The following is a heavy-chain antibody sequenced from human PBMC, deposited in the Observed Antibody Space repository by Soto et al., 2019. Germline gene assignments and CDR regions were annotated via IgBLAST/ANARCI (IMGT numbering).Heavy chain of an antibody. CDR1: GFTFSSYS. CDR3: ARATAERYYFDY. D-gene: IGHD3-9*01. Sequence: GGSLRLSCAASGFTFSSYSMNWVRQAPGKGLEWVSYITSTSSIIYYVDSVKGRFTISRDNAKNSVHLQMDGLRAEDTAVYYCARATAERYYFDYWGQGTLVTVSS. CDR2: ITSTSSII. J-gene: IGHJ4*02. V-gene: IGHV3-48*01.